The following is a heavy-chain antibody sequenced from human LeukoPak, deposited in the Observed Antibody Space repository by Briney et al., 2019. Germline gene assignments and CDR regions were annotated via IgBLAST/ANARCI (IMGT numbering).Heavy chain of an antibody. CDR2: IYYSGST. Sequence: SETLSLTCTVSGGSISSSSYYWGWIRQPPGKGLEWIGSIYYSGSTYYNPSLKSRVTISVDTSKNQFSLKLSSVTAADTAVYYCARDRHDSSGYYYNYWGQGTLVTVSS. J-gene: IGHJ4*02. CDR3: ARDRHDSSGYYYNY. V-gene: IGHV4-39*07. CDR1: GGSISSSSYY. D-gene: IGHD3-22*01.